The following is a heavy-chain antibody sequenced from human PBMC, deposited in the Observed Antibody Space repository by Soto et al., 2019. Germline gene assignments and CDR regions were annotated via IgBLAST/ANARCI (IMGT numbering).Heavy chain of an antibody. CDR1: GGTFSSSA. Sequence: QVQLVQSGAEMREPGSSVKVSCKASGGTFSSSAINWLRQAPGQGPEWMGGIIPTFGTANYIEKFRGRVTITADTSTSTAYMDVSSLTSEATAMYFCARSETAGHRGFDIWGQGTMVTVSS. V-gene: IGHV1-69*06. D-gene: IGHD6-19*01. CDR3: ARSETAGHRGFDI. CDR2: IIPTFGTA. J-gene: IGHJ3*02.